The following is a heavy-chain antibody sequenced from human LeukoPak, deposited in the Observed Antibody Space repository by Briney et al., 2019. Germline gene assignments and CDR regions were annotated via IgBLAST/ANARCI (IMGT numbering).Heavy chain of an antibody. CDR2: ISYDGSNK. J-gene: IGHJ6*02. CDR3: ASATMVLYYYYGMDV. Sequence: PGGSLRLSCAASGFTFSSYAMHWVRQAPGKGLEWVAVISYDGSNKYYADSVKGRFTISRDNSKNTLYLRMNSLRAEDTAVYYCASATMVLYYYYGMDVWGQGTTVTVSS. V-gene: IGHV3-30-3*01. CDR1: GFTFSSYA. D-gene: IGHD4/OR15-4a*01.